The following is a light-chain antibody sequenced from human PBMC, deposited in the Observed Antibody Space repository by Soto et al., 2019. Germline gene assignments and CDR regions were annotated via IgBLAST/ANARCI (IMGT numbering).Light chain of an antibody. V-gene: IGKV1-27*01. CDR3: QNSKSAVFT. Sequence: DIQMTQSPSSLSASVGDRVTITCRASQDIENYLAWYQQRPGKVPKLLIYGATTLQPGVPSRFSGSGSGTDFTLTISSLQPEDVATYSGQNSKSAVFTFGPGIKVDTK. CDR2: GAT. J-gene: IGKJ3*01. CDR1: QDIENY.